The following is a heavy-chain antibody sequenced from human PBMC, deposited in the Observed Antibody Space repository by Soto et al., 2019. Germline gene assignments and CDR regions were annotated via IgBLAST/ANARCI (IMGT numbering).Heavy chain of an antibody. V-gene: IGHV4-39*01. CDR2: IYYSGST. D-gene: IGHD3-10*01. Sequence: QLQLQESGPGLVKPSETLSLTCTVSGGSISSSSYYWGWIRQPPGKGLEWIGSIYYSGSTYYNPSLKRRVTISVDPSKNRFSPKVSSLTAADTAVYYWARPGGGNLDWFDPWGQGTLVTVSS. CDR3: ARPGGGNLDWFDP. CDR1: GGSISSSSYY. J-gene: IGHJ5*02.